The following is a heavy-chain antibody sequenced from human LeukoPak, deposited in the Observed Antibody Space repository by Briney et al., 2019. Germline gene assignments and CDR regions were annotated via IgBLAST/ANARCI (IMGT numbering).Heavy chain of an antibody. V-gene: IGHV4-59*01. CDR2: IYYSGST. CDR1: GGSISSYY. D-gene: IGHD6-19*01. J-gene: IGHJ4*02. CDR3: ARGEVAVAGIDY. Sequence: SETLSLTCTVSGGSISSYYWSWIRPPPGKGLEWIGYIYYSGSTNYNPSLKSRVTISVDTSKNQFSLKLSYVTAADTAVYYCARGEVAVAGIDYWGQGTLVTVSS.